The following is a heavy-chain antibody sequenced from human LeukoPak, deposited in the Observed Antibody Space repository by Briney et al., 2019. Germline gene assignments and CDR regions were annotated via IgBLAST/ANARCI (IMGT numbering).Heavy chain of an antibody. CDR3: AKDQGDTMVRGPILAS. CDR1: GFTFDDYA. V-gene: IGHV3-9*01. J-gene: IGHJ4*02. CDR2: ISWNSGSI. D-gene: IGHD3-10*01. Sequence: QTGGSLRLSCAASGFTFDDYAMHSVRQGPRKGLGWGSGISWNSGSIGYADSVKGRFPISRDNAKNSLYLQMNSLRAEDTALYYCAKDQGDTMVRGPILASWGQGTLVTVSS.